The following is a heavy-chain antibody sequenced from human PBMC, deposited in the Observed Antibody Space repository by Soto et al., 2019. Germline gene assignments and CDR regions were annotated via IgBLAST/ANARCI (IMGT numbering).Heavy chain of an antibody. J-gene: IGHJ6*02. V-gene: IGHV4-30-4*01. CDR2: IYYSGST. CDR3: ARDSAAGTYYYYGMDV. Sequence: PSETLSLTCTVSGGSISSGDYYWSWIRQSPGKGLEWIGYIYYSGSTYYNSSLKSRVTISVDTSKNQFSLKLSSVTAADTAVYYCARDSAAGTYYYYGMDVWGQGTTVTVSS. D-gene: IGHD6-13*01. CDR1: GGSISSGDYY.